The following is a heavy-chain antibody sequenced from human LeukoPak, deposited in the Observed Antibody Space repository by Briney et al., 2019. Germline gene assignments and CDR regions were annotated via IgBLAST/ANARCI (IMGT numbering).Heavy chain of an antibody. CDR3: AKSLAAVGTDY. Sequence: GGSLRLSCAASGFTFSNYDMNWVRQAPGTGLEWVSHVTANGAYTYYADSVKARFTISRDNSKNTLYLQMNSLRVEDTAVYYCAKSLAAVGTDYWGQGTLVTVSS. CDR1: GFTFSNYD. D-gene: IGHD6-13*01. V-gene: IGHV3-23*01. J-gene: IGHJ4*02. CDR2: VTANGAYT.